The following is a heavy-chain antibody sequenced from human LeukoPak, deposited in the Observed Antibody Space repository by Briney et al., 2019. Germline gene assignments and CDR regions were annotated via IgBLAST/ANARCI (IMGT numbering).Heavy chain of an antibody. CDR3: AKTGLHNWYYFLDS. Sequence: GESLKISCEGSGYIFTNYWIAWVRQMPGKGLEWMGMIYLRDFETRYSPSFEGQITISADTSISTAYLHWSSLKASDTAIYFCAKTGLHNWYYFLDSWGQGTPVTVSS. CDR1: GYIFTNYW. D-gene: IGHD1-7*01. CDR2: IYLRDFET. V-gene: IGHV5-51*01. J-gene: IGHJ4*02.